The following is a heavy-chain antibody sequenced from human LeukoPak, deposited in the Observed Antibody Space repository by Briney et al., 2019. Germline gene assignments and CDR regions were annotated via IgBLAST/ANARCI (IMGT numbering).Heavy chain of an antibody. D-gene: IGHD2-15*01. V-gene: IGHV4-31*11. CDR2: IYYSGST. CDR1: GGSFSGYY. CDR3: AIYCSGGSCYGGSFDY. Sequence: PSETLSLTCAVYGGSFSGYYWSWIRQHPGKGLEWIGYIYYSGSTYYNPSLKSRVTISVDTSKNQFSLKLSSVTAADTAVYYCAIYCSGGSCYGGSFDYWGQGTLVTASS. J-gene: IGHJ4*02.